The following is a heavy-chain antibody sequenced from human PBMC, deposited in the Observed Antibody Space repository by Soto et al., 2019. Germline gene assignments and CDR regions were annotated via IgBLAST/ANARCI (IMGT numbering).Heavy chain of an antibody. J-gene: IGHJ5*02. Sequence: ASVKVSCKASGYTFTGYYMHWVRQAPGQGLEWMGWINPNSGGTNYAQKFQGRVTMTRDTSISTAYMELSRLRSDDTAVYYCARVRFLEWLSEVNAIDPCGQGTQGTVSS. V-gene: IGHV1-2*02. CDR2: INPNSGGT. CDR3: ARVRFLEWLSEVNAIDP. D-gene: IGHD3-3*01. CDR1: GYTFTGYY.